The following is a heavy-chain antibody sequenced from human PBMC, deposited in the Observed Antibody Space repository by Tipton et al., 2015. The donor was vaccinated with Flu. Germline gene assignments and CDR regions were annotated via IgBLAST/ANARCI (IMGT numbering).Heavy chain of an antibody. J-gene: IGHJ3*02. V-gene: IGHV4-34*01. Sequence: TLSLTCAVYGGSFSGYYWSWIRQPPGKGLEWVGEINHSGSTNYNPSLKSRVTISLDTSKNQFSLKLTSVTAADTAVYYCARGIRSDSTRRHIVVVPAARRGAFDIWGQGTMVTVSS. CDR1: GGSFSGYY. D-gene: IGHD2-2*01. CDR3: ARGIRSDSTRRHIVVVPAARRGAFDI. CDR2: INHSGST.